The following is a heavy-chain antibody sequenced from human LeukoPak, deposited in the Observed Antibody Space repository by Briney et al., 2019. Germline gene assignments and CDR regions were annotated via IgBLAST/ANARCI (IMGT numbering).Heavy chain of an antibody. J-gene: IGHJ4*02. CDR3: ARLSGGSYSFDY. CDR1: GGSMRSFY. V-gene: IGHV4-59*08. D-gene: IGHD1-26*01. Sequence: SETLSLTCTVSGGSMRSFYWSWIRQPPGKGLEWIAYIYYTGGTTNYNPSLKSRVTISVDTSKNQFSLKLSSVTAADTAVYYCARLSGGSYSFDYWGQGTLVTVSS. CDR2: IYYTGGT.